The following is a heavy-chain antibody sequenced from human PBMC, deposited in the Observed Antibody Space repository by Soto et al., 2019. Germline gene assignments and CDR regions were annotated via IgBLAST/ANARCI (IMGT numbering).Heavy chain of an antibody. J-gene: IGHJ6*02. D-gene: IGHD3-22*01. CDR1: GGSISSYY. CDR2: IYYSGST. Sequence: SETLSLTCTVSGGSISSYYWSWIRQPPGKGLEWIGYIYYSGSTNYNPSLKSRVTISVDTSKNQFSLKLSSVTAADTAVYYCARHLPHYYEGERYGMDVWGQGTTVTV. CDR3: ARHLPHYYEGERYGMDV. V-gene: IGHV4-59*08.